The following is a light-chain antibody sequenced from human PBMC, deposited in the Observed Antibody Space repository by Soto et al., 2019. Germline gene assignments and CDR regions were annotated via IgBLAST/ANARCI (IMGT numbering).Light chain of an antibody. CDR1: QTLSSGY. J-gene: IGKJ4*01. CDR2: DAS. CDR3: QQRSNWPLT. V-gene: IGKV3-11*01. Sequence: DIVLTQSTCTLSFSPGERATLSFMASQTLSSGYLAWYQQKPGQAPRLLMYDASTRATDIPARFSGSGSGTDFTLTISSLEPEDFAVYYCQQRSNWPLTFGGGTKVDIK.